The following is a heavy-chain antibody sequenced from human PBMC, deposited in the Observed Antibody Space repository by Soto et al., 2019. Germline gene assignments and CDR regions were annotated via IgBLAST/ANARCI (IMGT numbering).Heavy chain of an antibody. CDR1: GGTFSSYA. Sequence: QVQLVQSGAEVKKPGSSVKVSCKASGGTFSSYAISWVRQAPGQGLEWMGGIIPIFGTANYAQKFQGRATITADEYTSTAYMELSSLRSEDTAVYYCARARYFDWSYYSYGMDVWGQGTTVTVSS. V-gene: IGHV1-69*12. CDR2: IIPIFGTA. CDR3: ARARYFDWSYYSYGMDV. J-gene: IGHJ6*02. D-gene: IGHD3-9*01.